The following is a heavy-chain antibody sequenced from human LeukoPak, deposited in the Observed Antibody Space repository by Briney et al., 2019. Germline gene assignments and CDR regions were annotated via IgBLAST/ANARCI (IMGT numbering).Heavy chain of an antibody. CDR2: INPSGGST. CDR3: ARGVGSYDSSVIITEEVYFDY. CDR1: GYTFTSYY. V-gene: IGHV1-46*01. D-gene: IGHD3-22*01. Sequence: GASVKVSCKASGYTFTSYYMHWVRQAPGQGLEWMGIINPSGGSTNYAQKFQGRVTITADESTSTAYMELSSLRSEDTAVYYCARGVGSYDSSVIITEEVYFDYWGQGTLVTVSS. J-gene: IGHJ4*02.